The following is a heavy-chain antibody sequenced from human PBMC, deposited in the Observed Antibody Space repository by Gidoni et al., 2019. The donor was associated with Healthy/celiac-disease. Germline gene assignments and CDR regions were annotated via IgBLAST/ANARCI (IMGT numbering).Heavy chain of an antibody. CDR1: GFTFSIYW. D-gene: IGHD2-15*01. V-gene: IGHV3-74*01. CDR3: ARPTLIGYCSGGSCYSGAFDI. Sequence: EVQLVESGGGLVQPGGSLRLSCAASGFTFSIYWMHWVRQAPGKGLGWVPRINSDGSSTSYADSVKGRFTISRDNAKNTLYLQMNSLRAEDTAVYYCARPTLIGYCSGGSCYSGAFDIWGQGTMVTVSS. CDR2: INSDGSST. J-gene: IGHJ3*02.